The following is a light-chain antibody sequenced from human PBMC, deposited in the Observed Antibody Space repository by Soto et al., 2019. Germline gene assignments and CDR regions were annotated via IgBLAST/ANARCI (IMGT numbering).Light chain of an antibody. Sequence: EIVLTQSPATLSLSPGERATLSCRASQSVNSYLAWYQQKPGQAPRLLIYDASNRATGIPARFSGSGSGTDFPLTISSLEPEDFAFYYCQQRSDWPLTFGGGTKVEIK. J-gene: IGKJ4*01. CDR1: QSVNSY. CDR2: DAS. V-gene: IGKV3-11*01. CDR3: QQRSDWPLT.